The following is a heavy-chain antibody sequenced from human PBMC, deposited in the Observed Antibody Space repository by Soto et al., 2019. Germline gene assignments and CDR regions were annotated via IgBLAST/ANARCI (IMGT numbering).Heavy chain of an antibody. Sequence: ASVKVSCKASGYTFTGYYMHGVRQAPGRGLEWMGWINPNSGGTNYAQKFQGRVTMTRDRSISTAYMELSILRSDDTAVYYCARVLGGYCSGGRCIDYLGQGTLVTVSS. J-gene: IGHJ4*02. D-gene: IGHD2-15*01. CDR1: GYTFTGYY. CDR2: INPNSGGT. V-gene: IGHV1-2*02. CDR3: ARVLGGYCSGGRCIDY.